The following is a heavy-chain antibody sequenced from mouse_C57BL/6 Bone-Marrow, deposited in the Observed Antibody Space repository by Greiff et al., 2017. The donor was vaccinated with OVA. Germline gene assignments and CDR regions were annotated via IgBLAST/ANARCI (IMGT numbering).Heavy chain of an antibody. V-gene: IGHV6-6*01. CDR3: TRPYYGSSYGLAY. J-gene: IGHJ3*01. Sequence: EVKLEESGGGLVQPGGSMKLSCAASGFTFSDAWMDWVRQSPEKGLEWVAEIRNKANNHATYYAESVKGRFTISRDDSKSSVYLQMNSLRAEDTGIYYCTRPYYGSSYGLAYWGQGTLVTVSA. CDR2: IRNKANNHAT. D-gene: IGHD1-1*01. CDR1: GFTFSDAW.